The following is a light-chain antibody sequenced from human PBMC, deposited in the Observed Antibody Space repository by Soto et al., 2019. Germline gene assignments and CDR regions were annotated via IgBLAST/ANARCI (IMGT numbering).Light chain of an antibody. Sequence: DIHMTQSPSSLSASEGDRVTLTCRASQSISRYLNWSQQKPGRAPKLLMYGASNLQNGGPSRFSGSGSGTDFTLAISNLQPEDFATYYCQQSYGTPRSFGGGTKVDIK. CDR3: QQSYGTPRS. CDR2: GAS. CDR1: QSISRY. V-gene: IGKV1-39*01. J-gene: IGKJ4*01.